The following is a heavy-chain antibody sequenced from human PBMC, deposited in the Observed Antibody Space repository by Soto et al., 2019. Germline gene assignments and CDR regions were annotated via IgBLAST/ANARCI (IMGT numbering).Heavy chain of an antibody. V-gene: IGHV1-18*01. J-gene: IGHJ6*02. CDR1: GYTFTSYG. CDR2: ISAYNGNT. CDR3: ARGGVVFGIAESYYYYGMDV. Sequence: QVQLVQSGAEVKKPGASVKVSCKASGYTFTSYGISWVRQAPGQGLEWMGWISAYNGNTNYAQKLQGRVTMTTDTSTSTAYMELRSLRSDDTAVYYGARGGVVFGIAESYYYYGMDVWGQGTTVTVSS. D-gene: IGHD6-13*01.